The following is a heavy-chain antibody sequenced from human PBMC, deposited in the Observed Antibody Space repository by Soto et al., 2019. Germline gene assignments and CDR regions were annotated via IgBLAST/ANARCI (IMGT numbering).Heavy chain of an antibody. CDR3: AKCDSSGWYEDAFDI. V-gene: IGHV3-30*18. Sequence: GGSLRLSCAASGFTFSSYGMHWVRQAPGKGLEWVAVISYDGSNKYYADSVKGRFTISRDNSKNTLYLQMNSLRAEDTAVYYCAKCDSSGWYEDAFDIWGQGTMVTVSS. CDR1: GFTFSSYG. J-gene: IGHJ3*02. CDR2: ISYDGSNK. D-gene: IGHD6-19*01.